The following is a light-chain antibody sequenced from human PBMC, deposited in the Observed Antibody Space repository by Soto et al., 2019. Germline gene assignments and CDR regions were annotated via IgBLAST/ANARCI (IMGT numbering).Light chain of an antibody. V-gene: IGKV3-20*01. J-gene: IGKJ1*01. CDR1: QSVSSSY. CDR2: GAS. CDR3: QQYGSSQET. Sequence: EIVLTQSPGTLSLSPGERATLSCRASQSVSSSYLAWYQQKPGQAPRLLIYGASSRATGIPDRFSGSGSGTDFTLTISRLEPEDFAVYYCQQYGSSQETFGQGTQVEIK.